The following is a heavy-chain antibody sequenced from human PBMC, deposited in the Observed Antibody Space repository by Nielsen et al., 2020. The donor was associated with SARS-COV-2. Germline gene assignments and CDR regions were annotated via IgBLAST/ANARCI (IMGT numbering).Heavy chain of an antibody. D-gene: IGHD3-16*01. CDR1: GFTFSSYW. Sequence: GESLKISCAASGFTFSSYWMSWVRQAPGKGLEWVANINQDGSEDYYVDSVKGRFTVSRDNAKNSLYLQINSLRAEDTAVYYCAREPSWGAGEDVWGQGTTVTVSS. CDR2: INQDGSED. V-gene: IGHV3-7*01. CDR3: AREPSWGAGEDV. J-gene: IGHJ6*02.